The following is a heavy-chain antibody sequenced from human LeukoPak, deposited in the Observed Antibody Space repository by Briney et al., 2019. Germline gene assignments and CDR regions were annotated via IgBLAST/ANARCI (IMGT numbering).Heavy chain of an antibody. J-gene: IGHJ3*02. CDR3: AQSPYSSGYYYEDAFDI. D-gene: IGHD3-22*01. CDR2: INPNSGGT. Sequence: ASVTVSCKASGYTFTGYYMHWVRQAPGQGLKWMGWINPNSGGTNYAQKFQGRVTMTRDTSISTAYMELSRLRSDDTAVYYCAQSPYSSGYYYEDAFDIWGQGTMVTVSS. CDR1: GYTFTGYY. V-gene: IGHV1-2*02.